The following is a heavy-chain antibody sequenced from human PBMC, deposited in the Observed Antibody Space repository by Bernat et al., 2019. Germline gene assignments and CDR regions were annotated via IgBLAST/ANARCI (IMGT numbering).Heavy chain of an antibody. Sequence: EVQLVESGGGLVQPGGSLRLSCAASGFTFSSYAMSWVRQAPGKGLEWVSVISGSGGSTYYAESVKGRFTISRDNSKNTLYLQMNSLRAEDTTVYYCAKDLGYSSGSEQLDYWGQGTLVTVSS. CDR1: GFTFSSYA. CDR2: ISGSGGST. J-gene: IGHJ4*02. D-gene: IGHD6-19*01. V-gene: IGHV3-23*04. CDR3: AKDLGYSSGSEQLDY.